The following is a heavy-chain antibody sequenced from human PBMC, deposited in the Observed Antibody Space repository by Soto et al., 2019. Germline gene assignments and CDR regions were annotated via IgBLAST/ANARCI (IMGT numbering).Heavy chain of an antibody. CDR2: IYHSGST. D-gene: IGHD2-15*01. CDR1: GGSISSSNW. CDR3: AGLKDRDDLIDFDY. Sequence: SETLSLTCAVSGGSISSSNWWTWVRQPPGRGLEWIGEIYHSGSTNYNPSLKSRVTISVDKSKNQFSLKLSSVTAADTAVYYCAGLKDRDDLIDFDYWGQGTLVTVSS. J-gene: IGHJ4*02. V-gene: IGHV4-4*02.